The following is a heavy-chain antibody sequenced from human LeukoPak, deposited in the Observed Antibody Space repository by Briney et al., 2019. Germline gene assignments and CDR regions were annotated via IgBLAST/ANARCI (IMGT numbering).Heavy chain of an antibody. Sequence: ASVNVSCKVSGYTLTELSMHWVRQAPGKGLEWMGGFDPEDGETIYAQKFQGRVTMTEDTSTDTAYMELSSLRSEDTAVYYCATHYSSSSEGIKWGQGTLVTVSS. CDR3: ATHYSSSSEGIK. D-gene: IGHD6-13*01. CDR1: GYTLTELS. J-gene: IGHJ4*02. V-gene: IGHV1-24*01. CDR2: FDPEDGET.